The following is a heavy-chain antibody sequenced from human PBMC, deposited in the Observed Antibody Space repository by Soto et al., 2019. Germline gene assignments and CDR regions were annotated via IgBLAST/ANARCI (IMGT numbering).Heavy chain of an antibody. CDR2: INHSGST. D-gene: IGHD2-2*01. Sequence: SETLSLTCAVYGGSFSGYYWSWIRQPPGKGLEWIGEINHSGSTNYNPSLKSRVTISVDTSKNQFSLKLSSVTAADTAVYYCARKGAIVVVPAATRRYYYYYMDVWGKGTTVTVSS. V-gene: IGHV4-34*01. CDR3: ARKGAIVVVPAATRRYYYYYMDV. J-gene: IGHJ6*03. CDR1: GGSFSGYY.